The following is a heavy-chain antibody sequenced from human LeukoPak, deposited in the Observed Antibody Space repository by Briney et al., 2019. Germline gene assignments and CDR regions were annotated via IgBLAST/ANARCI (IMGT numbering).Heavy chain of an antibody. CDR3: AKGTYSSGYYVYDY. D-gene: IGHD3-22*01. V-gene: IGHV3-23*01. J-gene: IGHJ4*02. CDR2: ISDSGGST. Sequence: GGSLRLSCAASGFTFSSYAMNWVRQAPGKGLEWVSAISDSGGSTYYADSVKGRFTISRDNSKNTLYLQMNSLRAEDTAVYYCAKGTYSSGYYVYDYWGQGTLVTVSS. CDR1: GFTFSSYA.